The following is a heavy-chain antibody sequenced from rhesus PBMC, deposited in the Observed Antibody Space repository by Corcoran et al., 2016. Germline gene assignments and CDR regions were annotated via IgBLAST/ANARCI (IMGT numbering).Heavy chain of an antibody. J-gene: IGHJ4*01. CDR2: ISGNRGST. Sequence: QVQLQESGPGLVKPSEPLSLTCAVSGGSFMTYWWRWVRQPPGKGREWSGDISGNRGSTNYNPSLKSRVTISRDASKNQFSLNLSSVTAADTAVYYCARYSGYTHFDYWGQGVLVTVSS. D-gene: IGHD5-24*01. CDR3: ARYSGYTHFDY. V-gene: IGHV4-80*01. CDR1: GGSFMTYW.